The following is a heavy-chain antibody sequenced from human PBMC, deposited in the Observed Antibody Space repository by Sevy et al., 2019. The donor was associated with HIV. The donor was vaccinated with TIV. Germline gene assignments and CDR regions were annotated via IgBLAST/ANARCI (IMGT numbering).Heavy chain of an antibody. J-gene: IGHJ4*02. CDR3: ARGTTVTDALDY. Sequence: GGSLRLSCATSGFTFSRYWMSWVRQAPGKGLQWVANIKHDGSEKFYVDSVKGRFTISRDNANDSLYLQMNSLRAEDTAGYYCARGTTVTDALDYWGQGTLVTVSS. D-gene: IGHD4-17*01. CDR2: IKHDGSEK. CDR1: GFTFSRYW. V-gene: IGHV3-7*01.